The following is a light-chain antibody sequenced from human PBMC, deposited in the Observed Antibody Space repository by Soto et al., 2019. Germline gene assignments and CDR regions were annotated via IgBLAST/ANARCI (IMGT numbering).Light chain of an antibody. CDR2: GAS. V-gene: IGKV3-20*01. CDR3: QQYSSSRWT. CDR1: QSVSSSN. Sequence: ENILTQSPGTLSLSTGDRATLYCRASQSVSSSNLAWYQQKRGQSPRLLIYGASSRATGIPDRFRGSGSGTGFTLTISSLEPEDFAVYYCQQYSSSRWTFGQGTKVDI. J-gene: IGKJ1*01.